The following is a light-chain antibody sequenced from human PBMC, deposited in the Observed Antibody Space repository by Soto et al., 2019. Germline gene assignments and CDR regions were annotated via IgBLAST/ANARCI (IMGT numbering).Light chain of an antibody. CDR1: QSVSNN. Sequence: EIVMTQSPATLSVSPGESATLSCRASQSVSNNLTWYQQKSGQPPRLLIYGASTRATGVPGRFSGSGSGTEFTLTISSLPSEDFAVYYCQQYNDWWTFGQGTKVEIK. J-gene: IGKJ1*01. V-gene: IGKV3-15*01. CDR3: QQYNDWWT. CDR2: GAS.